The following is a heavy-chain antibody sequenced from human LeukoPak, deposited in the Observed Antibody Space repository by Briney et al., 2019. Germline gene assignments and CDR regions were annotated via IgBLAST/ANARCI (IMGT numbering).Heavy chain of an antibody. CDR2: IYYSGST. V-gene: IGHV4-59*01. CDR1: GGSISSYY. CDR3: ARSTYSSSWYDY. D-gene: IGHD6-13*01. J-gene: IGHJ4*02. Sequence: LETLSLTCTVSGGSISSYYWSWIRQPPGKGLEWIGYIYYSGSTNYNPSLKSRVTISVDTSKNQFSLKLSSVTAADTAVYYCARSTYSSSWYDYWGQGTLVTVSS.